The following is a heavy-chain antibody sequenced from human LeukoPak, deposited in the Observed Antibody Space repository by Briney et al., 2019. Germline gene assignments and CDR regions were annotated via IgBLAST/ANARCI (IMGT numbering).Heavy chain of an antibody. J-gene: IGHJ6*03. CDR2: INHSGST. Sequence: PSATLSLTCAVCGGSFSGYYWSWLRHPPRKGLEWIGEINHSGSTNDNPSLKSRVTISVTTPKNQFALKLSPVTAADTAVYYCARATSFRHYYYYMDVWGKGTTVTVSS. CDR1: GGSFSGYY. V-gene: IGHV4-34*01. D-gene: IGHD2/OR15-2a*01. CDR3: ARATSFRHYYYYMDV.